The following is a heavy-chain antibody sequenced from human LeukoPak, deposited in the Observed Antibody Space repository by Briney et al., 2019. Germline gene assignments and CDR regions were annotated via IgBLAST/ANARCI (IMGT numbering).Heavy chain of an antibody. CDR1: GFTFSNYS. D-gene: IGHD3-3*01. V-gene: IGHV3-23*01. J-gene: IGHJ6*02. CDR2: ISGSGGST. CDR3: ARYFWSGYYAYYYYYGMDV. Sequence: GGSLRLSCAASGFTFSNYSMTWVRQAPGKGLEWVSAISGSGGSTYYADSVKGRFTISRDNSKNTLYLQMNSLRAEDTAVYYCARYFWSGYYAYYYYYGMDVWGQGTTVTVSS.